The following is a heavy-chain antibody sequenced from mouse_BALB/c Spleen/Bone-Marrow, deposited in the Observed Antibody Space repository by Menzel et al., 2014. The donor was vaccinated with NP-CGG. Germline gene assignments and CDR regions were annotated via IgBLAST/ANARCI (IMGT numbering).Heavy chain of an antibody. CDR1: GFTFSSYA. D-gene: IGHD2-3*01. J-gene: IGHJ2*01. CDR3: ARGGGWLLSFDY. V-gene: IGHV5-6-5*01. CDR2: ISSGGST. Sequence: EVMLVESGGGLVKPGGSLKLSCAASGFTFSSYAMPWVRQTPEKRLEWVASISSGGSTYYPDSVKGRFTISRDNARNILYLQMSSLRSEDTAMYYCARGGGWLLSFDYWGQGTTLTVSS.